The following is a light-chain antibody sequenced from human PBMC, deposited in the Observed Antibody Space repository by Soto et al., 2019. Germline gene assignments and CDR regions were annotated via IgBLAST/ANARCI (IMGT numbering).Light chain of an antibody. V-gene: IGKV3-11*01. J-gene: IGKJ4*01. Sequence: EFVLTHSPGTLSLSPGEIATLSCSAIHTVRNNYLAWYQQKPGQAPRLLIYDASNRATGIPARFSGSGSGTDFTLTISSLEPEDFAVYYCQQRSNWPPLTFGGGTKVDIK. CDR3: QQRSNWPPLT. CDR2: DAS. CDR1: HTVRNNY.